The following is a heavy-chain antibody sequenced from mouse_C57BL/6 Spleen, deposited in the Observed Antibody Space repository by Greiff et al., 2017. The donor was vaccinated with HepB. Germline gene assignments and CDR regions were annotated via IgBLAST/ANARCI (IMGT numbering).Heavy chain of an antibody. CDR2: IYPGDGDT. Sequence: VQLQESGPELVKPGASVKISCKASGYAFSSSWMNWVKQRPGKGLEWIGRIYPGDGDTNYNGKFKGKATLTADKSSSTAYMQLSSLTSEDSAVYFCARYFDYWGQGTTLTVSS. J-gene: IGHJ2*01. V-gene: IGHV1-82*01. CDR3: ARYFDY. CDR1: GYAFSSSW.